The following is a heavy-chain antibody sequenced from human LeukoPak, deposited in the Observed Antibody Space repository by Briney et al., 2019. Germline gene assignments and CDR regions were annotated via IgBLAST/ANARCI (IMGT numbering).Heavy chain of an antibody. J-gene: IGHJ5*01. Sequence: SVNVSCKSSGYTFTGYYMHWVRQPPGQGREGMGWINSNRWGTNYAQKFQDGATMTRDTSISAAYMELTKLRSDDTAGYYFARGLIPARPDWFD. D-gene: IGHD6-6*01. CDR3: ARGLIPARPDWFD. V-gene: IGHV1-2*02. CDR2: INSNRWGT. CDR1: GYTFTGYY.